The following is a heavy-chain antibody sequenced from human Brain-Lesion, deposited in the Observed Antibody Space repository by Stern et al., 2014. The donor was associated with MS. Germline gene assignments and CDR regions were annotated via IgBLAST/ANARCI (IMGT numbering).Heavy chain of an antibody. Sequence: DQLVESGAEVKKPGASVKVSCKVSGYTLTELSMHWVRQAPRKGLEWMGGFDPEDGETIYAQKFQGRDTMTEDTSTDTAYMELSRLRSEDTAVYYCATLSPGAGGNYYRHFDYWGQGTLVTVSS. CDR2: FDPEDGET. V-gene: IGHV1-24*01. CDR3: ATLSPGAGGNYYRHFDY. D-gene: IGHD1-26*01. J-gene: IGHJ4*02. CDR1: GYTLTELS.